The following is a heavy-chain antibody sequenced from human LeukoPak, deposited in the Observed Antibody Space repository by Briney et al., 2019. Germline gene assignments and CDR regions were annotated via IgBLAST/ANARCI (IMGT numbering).Heavy chain of an antibody. V-gene: IGHV3-33*01. J-gene: IGHJ4*02. CDR1: GFTFSSYG. CDR2: IWYDGSDK. D-gene: IGHD3-22*01. CDR3: AIVKTTGYYSPIDY. Sequence: PGGSLRLSCAASGFTFSSYGMHWVRQAPGKGLEWVAVIWYDGSDKYYADSVKGRFTISRDNSKNTLYLQMNSLRAEDTAVYYCAIVKTTGYYSPIDYWGQGTLVTVSS.